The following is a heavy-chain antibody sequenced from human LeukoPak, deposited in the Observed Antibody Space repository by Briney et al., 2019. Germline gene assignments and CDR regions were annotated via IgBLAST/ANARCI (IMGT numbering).Heavy chain of an antibody. CDR3: AKDIRRYNDFWSGFDY. CDR1: GFTFSSYA. Sequence: GGSLRLSCAASGFTFSSYAMSWVRQAPGKGLEWVSDIRGGGGRTNYADSVKGRFTISRDNSKNTLYLQMKSLRAEDTAVYYCAKDIRRYNDFWSGFDYWGQETLVSVSS. J-gene: IGHJ4*02. V-gene: IGHV3-23*01. CDR2: IRGGGGRT. D-gene: IGHD3-3*01.